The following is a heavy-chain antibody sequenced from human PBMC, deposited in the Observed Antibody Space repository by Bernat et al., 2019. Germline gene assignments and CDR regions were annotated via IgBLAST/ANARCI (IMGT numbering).Heavy chain of an antibody. J-gene: IGHJ4*02. CDR1: GFTFSSYA. Sequence: EVQLLESGGGLVQPGGSLRLSCAASGFTFSSYAMSWVRQAPGKGLEWVSAISGSGGSTYYADSVKGRFTISRDNAENSLYLQMNSLRAEDTAVYYCARDFVAGSFDYWGQGTLVTVSS. V-gene: IGHV3-23*01. CDR3: ARDFVAGSFDY. CDR2: ISGSGGST. D-gene: IGHD6-19*01.